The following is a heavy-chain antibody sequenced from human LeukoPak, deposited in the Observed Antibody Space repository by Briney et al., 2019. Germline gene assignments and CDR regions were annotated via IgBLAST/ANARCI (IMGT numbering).Heavy chain of an antibody. CDR1: GFTFSTYV. J-gene: IGHJ3*02. CDR2: ISSSGNTI. V-gene: IGHV3-48*03. Sequence: GGSLRLSCAASGFTFSTYVMNWVRQAPGKGLEWVSYISSSGNTISYADSVKGRFTISRDNAKNSLYLQVISLRAEDTAVYYCARGPSIAARYDAFDIWGQGTTVTVSS. D-gene: IGHD6-6*01. CDR3: ARGPSIAARYDAFDI.